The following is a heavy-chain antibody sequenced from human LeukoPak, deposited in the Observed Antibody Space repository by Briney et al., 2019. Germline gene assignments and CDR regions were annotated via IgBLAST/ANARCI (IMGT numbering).Heavy chain of an antibody. D-gene: IGHD2-15*01. CDR1: GGSFSDYY. J-gene: IGHJ4*02. V-gene: IGHV4-34*01. CDR2: INHSGST. CDR3: ARATHCSGDSCYSGIFDY. Sequence: SETLSLTCAVYGGSFSDYYWSWIRQPPGKGLEWIGEINHSGSTNYNPSLKSRVTISVDTSKNQFSLKLSSVTAADTAVYYCARATHCSGDSCYSGIFDYWGQGTLVTVSS.